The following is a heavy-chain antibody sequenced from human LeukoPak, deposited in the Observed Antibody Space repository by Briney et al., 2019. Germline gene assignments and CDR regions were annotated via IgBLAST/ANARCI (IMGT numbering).Heavy chain of an antibody. CDR3: AKAGGVGYYFDY. CDR1: GFTFSSYA. V-gene: IGHV3-23*01. Sequence: GGSLRLSXAASGFTFSSYAMSWVRQAPGKGLEWVSAISGSGGSTYYADSVKGRFTISRDNSKNTLYLQVNSLRAEDTAVYYCAKAGGVGYYFDYWGPGTLVTVSS. J-gene: IGHJ4*02. CDR2: ISGSGGST. D-gene: IGHD2-8*01.